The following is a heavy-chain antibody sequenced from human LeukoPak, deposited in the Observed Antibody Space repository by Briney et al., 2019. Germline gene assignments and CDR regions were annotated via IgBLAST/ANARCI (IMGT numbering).Heavy chain of an antibody. V-gene: IGHV3-23*01. CDR3: ARNENSGWGYFDY. CDR1: RFTFNSYA. Sequence: GGSLRLSCAASRFTFNSYAMSWVRQAPGKGLEWVSVIGGSNGITFYVGSVKGRFTISRDNSKDTLYLQMYSLRAEDTAVYYGARNENSGWGYFDYWGQGTLVTVSS. J-gene: IGHJ4*02. CDR2: IGGSNGIT. D-gene: IGHD5-12*01.